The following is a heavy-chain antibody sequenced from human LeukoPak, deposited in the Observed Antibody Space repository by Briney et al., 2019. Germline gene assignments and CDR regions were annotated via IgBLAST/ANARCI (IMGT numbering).Heavy chain of an antibody. CDR3: ARETGPVDY. CDR2: ISSSGSTI. D-gene: IGHD4-17*01. CDR1: GFTFSSYE. V-gene: IGHV3-48*03. J-gene: IGHJ4*02. Sequence: SGGSLRLSCAASGFTFSSYEMNWVRQAPGKGLEWVSYISSSGSTIYYADSVKGRFTISRDNAKNSLYLLMNSLRAEDTAVYYCARETGPVDYWGQGTLVTVSS.